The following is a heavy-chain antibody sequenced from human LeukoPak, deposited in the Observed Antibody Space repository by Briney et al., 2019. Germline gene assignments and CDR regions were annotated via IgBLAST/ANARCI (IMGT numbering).Heavy chain of an antibody. Sequence: PSETLSLTCSVSGDSISSGYYFWTWIRQPPGKGLEWIGYIYHNGNTYYNTSLKGRVTISLDRSKNEFSLQLKSVTAADTAIYYCASLKWGVAAAGTYFESWGQGTLVTVSS. D-gene: IGHD6-13*01. CDR3: ASLKWGVAAAGTYFES. J-gene: IGHJ4*02. CDR1: GDSISSGYYF. V-gene: IGHV4-30-2*01. CDR2: IYHNGNT.